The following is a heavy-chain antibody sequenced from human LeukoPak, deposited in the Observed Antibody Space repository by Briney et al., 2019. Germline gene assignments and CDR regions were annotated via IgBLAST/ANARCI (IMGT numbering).Heavy chain of an antibody. V-gene: IGHV1-18*01. Sequence: ASVKVSCKASGYTFTSYGISWVRQAPGQGLEWMGWISAYNGNTNYAQKLQGRVTMTTDTSTSTAYMELRSLRSDDTAVYYCARMSVRYYYDSSGYHKPRIHDYWGQGTLVTVSS. CDR1: GYTFTSYG. J-gene: IGHJ4*02. CDR3: ARMSVRYYYDSSGYHKPRIHDY. CDR2: ISAYNGNT. D-gene: IGHD3-22*01.